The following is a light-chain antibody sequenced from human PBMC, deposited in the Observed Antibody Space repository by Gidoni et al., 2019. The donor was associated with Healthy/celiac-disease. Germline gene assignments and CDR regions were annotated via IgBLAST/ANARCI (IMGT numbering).Light chain of an antibody. CDR1: QDISNY. CDR2: DAS. Sequence: DIQMTQSPSSLSASVGDRVTITCQASQDISNYLNWYQQKPGKAPKLLIYDASNWETGVPSRFSGSGSGTDFTFTISSLQPEDIATYYCQQYDNLPGTFGQGTRLEIK. J-gene: IGKJ5*01. V-gene: IGKV1-33*01. CDR3: QQYDNLPGT.